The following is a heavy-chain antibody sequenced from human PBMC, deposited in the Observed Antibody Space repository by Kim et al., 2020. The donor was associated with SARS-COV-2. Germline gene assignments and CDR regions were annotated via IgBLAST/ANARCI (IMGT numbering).Heavy chain of an antibody. D-gene: IGHD3-22*01. CDR3: AKDRDSSGYLYYFDY. CDR1: GFTFGDYA. V-gene: IGHV3-9*01. J-gene: IGHJ4*02. CDR2: ISWNSGSI. Sequence: GGSLRLSCAASGFTFGDYAMHWVRQAPGKGLEWVSGISWNSGSIGYADSVKGRFTISRDNAKNSLYLQMNSLRAEDTALYYCAKDRDSSGYLYYFDYWGQRTLLTVSS.